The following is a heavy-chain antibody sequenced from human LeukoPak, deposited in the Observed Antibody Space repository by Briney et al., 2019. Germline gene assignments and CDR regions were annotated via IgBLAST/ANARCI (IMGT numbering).Heavy chain of an antibody. J-gene: IGHJ3*02. CDR2: IYYSGST. CDR3: AGSLEVYYYDSSDAFDI. Sequence: SETLSLTCTVSGGSNSCFYWRWLRPPPGKGLEWIGYIYYSGSTNYNPSLKSRVTISVDTSKNQFSLKLSSVTAADTAVYYCAGSLEVYYYDSSDAFDIWGQGTMVTVSS. D-gene: IGHD3-22*01. V-gene: IGHV4-59*08. CDR1: GGSNSCFY.